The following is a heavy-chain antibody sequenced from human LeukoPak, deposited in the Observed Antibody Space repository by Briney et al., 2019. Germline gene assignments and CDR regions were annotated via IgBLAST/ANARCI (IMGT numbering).Heavy chain of an antibody. CDR3: ARESEATNFDY. Sequence: SETLSLTCTVSGGSISSYYWSWIRQPPGKGLEWIGYIYYSGSTNYNPSLESRVTISVDTSKNQFSLKLSSVTAADTAVYYCARESEATNFDYWGQGTLVTVSS. D-gene: IGHD1-26*01. J-gene: IGHJ4*02. V-gene: IGHV4-59*01. CDR1: GGSISSYY. CDR2: IYYSGST.